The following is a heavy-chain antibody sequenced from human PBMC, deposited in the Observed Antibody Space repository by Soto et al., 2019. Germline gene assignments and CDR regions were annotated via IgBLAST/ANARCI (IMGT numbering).Heavy chain of an antibody. CDR2: IYYSGST. CDR3: ARRYGGNFDY. D-gene: IGHD3-16*01. V-gene: IGHV4-59*01. J-gene: IGHJ4*02. Sequence: QVQLQESGPGLVKPSETLSLTCTFSGGSISSYYWSWIRQPPGKGLEWIGYIYYSGSTNYNPSLKRRVTISVDTSKNQFSLKLSSVTAADTAVYYCARRYGGNFDYWGQGTLVTVSS. CDR1: GGSISSYY.